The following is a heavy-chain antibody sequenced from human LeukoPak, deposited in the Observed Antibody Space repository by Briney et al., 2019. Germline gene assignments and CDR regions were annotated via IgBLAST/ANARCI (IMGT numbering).Heavy chain of an antibody. Sequence: PSGTLSLTCTVSGGSISSYYWSWIRQPPGKGLEWIGYIYYSGSTNYNPSLKSRVTISVDTSKNQFSLKLSSVTAADTAVYYCARRRRYSFDYWGQGTLVSVSS. CDR2: IYYSGST. J-gene: IGHJ4*02. V-gene: IGHV4-59*01. D-gene: IGHD5-18*01. CDR1: GGSISSYY. CDR3: ARRRRYSFDY.